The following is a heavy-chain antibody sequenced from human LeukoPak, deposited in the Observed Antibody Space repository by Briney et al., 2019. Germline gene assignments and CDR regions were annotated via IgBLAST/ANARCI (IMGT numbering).Heavy chain of an antibody. CDR3: ARAEEGNGYNIDY. CDR2: ISSSSSYI. V-gene: IGHV3-21*01. J-gene: IGHJ4*02. D-gene: IGHD5-24*01. CDR1: GFTFSSHS. Sequence: GGSLRLSCAASGFTFSSHSMNWVRQAPGKGLEWVSSISSSSSYIYYADSVKGRFTISRDNAKNSLYLQMNSLRAEDTAVYYCARAEEGNGYNIDYWGQGTLVTVSS.